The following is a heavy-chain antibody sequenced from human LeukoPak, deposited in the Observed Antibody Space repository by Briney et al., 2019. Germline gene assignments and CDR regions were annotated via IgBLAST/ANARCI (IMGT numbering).Heavy chain of an antibody. Sequence: SETLSLTCAVSGGSISSGAYSWSWIRQPPGKGLEWIGYIYHSGISYYNPSLKSRVTILLHGSSNQFSLKLSSVTAADTAVYYCARERIANQFDSWGQGTQVTVSS. CDR1: GGSISSGAYS. V-gene: IGHV4-30-2*01. J-gene: IGHJ5*01. D-gene: IGHD6-13*01. CDR3: ARERIANQFDS. CDR2: IYHSGIS.